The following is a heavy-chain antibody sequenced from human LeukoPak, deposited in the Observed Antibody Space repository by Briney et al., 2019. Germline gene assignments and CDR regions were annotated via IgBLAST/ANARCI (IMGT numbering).Heavy chain of an antibody. Sequence: GGSLRLSXAASGFTFSSYAMSWVGQAPGKGLEWVSAISGSGGSTYYADSVKGRFTISRDNSKNTLYLQMNSLRAEDTAVYYFAKNSYSSSWEFNWGQGTLVTVSS. CDR2: ISGSGGST. J-gene: IGHJ4*02. D-gene: IGHD6-13*01. CDR3: AKNSYSSSWEFN. CDR1: GFTFSSYA. V-gene: IGHV3-23*01.